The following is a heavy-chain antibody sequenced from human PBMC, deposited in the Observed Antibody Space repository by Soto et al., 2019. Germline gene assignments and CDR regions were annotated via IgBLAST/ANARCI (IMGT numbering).Heavy chain of an antibody. V-gene: IGHV3-23*01. D-gene: IGHD6-19*01. CDR2: ISGNGADT. CDR1: GFTFSSYA. J-gene: IGHJ4*02. CDR3: GKESRGIGWLVFSY. Sequence: DVQLLESGGGLVQPGGSVRLSCAASGFTFSSYAMSWVRQAPGKGLEWVSAISGNGADTSYADSVRGRFSISRDNSKDTLLIQMNSLRAEDTAVCYWGKESRGIGWLVFSYWGQGSLVTVSS.